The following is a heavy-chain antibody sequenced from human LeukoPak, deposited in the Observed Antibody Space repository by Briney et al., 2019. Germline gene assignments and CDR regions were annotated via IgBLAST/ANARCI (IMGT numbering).Heavy chain of an antibody. CDR2: ICYSGST. CDR3: ARAAAARRSLVHFDY. V-gene: IGHV4-59*02. Sequence: SETLSLTCTVSGHSVSDYYWNWVRQPPGKGLEWIGYICYSGSTYYTPSLESRVTISIDTSNNQFSLILSSVTAADNAVYYCARAAAARRSLVHFDYWGQGTLVTVSS. J-gene: IGHJ4*02. CDR1: GHSVSDYY. D-gene: IGHD6-6*01.